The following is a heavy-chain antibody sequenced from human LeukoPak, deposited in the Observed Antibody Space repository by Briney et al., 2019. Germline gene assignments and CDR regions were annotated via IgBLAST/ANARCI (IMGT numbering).Heavy chain of an antibody. CDR1: GFTFSTYG. D-gene: IGHD1-26*01. CDR3: AKGLGYYSDY. CDR2: ISYDGSNK. Sequence: PGRSLRLSCAASGFTFSTYGMHWVRQAPGKGLEWVAVISYDGSNKYYGDSVKGRFTISRDNSKNTLFLQMHSLRPEDTALYYCAKGLGYYSDYWGQGTLVTVSS. V-gene: IGHV3-30*18. J-gene: IGHJ4*02.